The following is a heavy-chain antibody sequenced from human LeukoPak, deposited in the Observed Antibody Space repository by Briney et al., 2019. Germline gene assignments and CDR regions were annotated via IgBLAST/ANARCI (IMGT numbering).Heavy chain of an antibody. Sequence: PGRSLRLSCTASGFTFGDYAMSWVRQAPGKGLEWVGFIRSKAYGGTTEYAASVKGRFTISRDDSKSIAYLQMNSLKTEDTAVYYCTRVQYYYGLGSYYFDHWGQGTLVTVSS. J-gene: IGHJ4*02. CDR3: TRVQYYYGLGSYYFDH. CDR1: GFTFGDYA. D-gene: IGHD3-10*01. CDR2: IRSKAYGGTT. V-gene: IGHV3-49*04.